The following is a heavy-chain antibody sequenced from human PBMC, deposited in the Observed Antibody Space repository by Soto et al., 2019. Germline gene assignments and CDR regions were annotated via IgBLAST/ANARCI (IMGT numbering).Heavy chain of an antibody. J-gene: IGHJ4*02. Sequence: GGSLRLSCAASGFTFNTYYMNWVRQAPGKGLEWVANIKQDGSEKYYMDSVRGRFTISRNNAKSSLSLQMNSLRAEDTAVYYCARDWGYCSGGTCYTVLDYWGQGTLVTVSS. CDR3: ARDWGYCSGGTCYTVLDY. V-gene: IGHV3-7*01. D-gene: IGHD2-15*01. CDR1: GFTFNTYY. CDR2: IKQDGSEK.